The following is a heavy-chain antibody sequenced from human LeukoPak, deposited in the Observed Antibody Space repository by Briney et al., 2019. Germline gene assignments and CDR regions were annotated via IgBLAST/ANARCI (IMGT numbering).Heavy chain of an antibody. J-gene: IGHJ4*02. CDR1: GFTFSSYS. CDR3: ARVKGTRYISGWSNLDY. Sequence: SGGSLRLSCAASGFTFSSYSMNWVRQAPGKGLEWVSSISSSSSYIYYADSVKGRFTISRDNAKNSLYLQMNSLRAEDTAVYYCARVKGTRYISGWSNLDYWGQGTLVTVSS. V-gene: IGHV3-21*01. D-gene: IGHD6-19*01. CDR2: ISSSSSYI.